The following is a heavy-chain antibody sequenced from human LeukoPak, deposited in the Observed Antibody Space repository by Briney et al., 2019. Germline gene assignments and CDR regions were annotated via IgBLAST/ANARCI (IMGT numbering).Heavy chain of an antibody. D-gene: IGHD1-26*01. CDR2: ISSGSGYI. CDR1: GFTFSDYS. Sequence: PGGSLRLSCAASGFTFSDYSMNWVRQAPGKGPEWVSSISSGSGYIYYADAVKGRFTISRDNAKNSLYLQMNSLRAEDTAVYYCAREGGGSLDYWGQGTLVTVSS. CDR3: AREGGGSLDY. J-gene: IGHJ4*02. V-gene: IGHV3-21*06.